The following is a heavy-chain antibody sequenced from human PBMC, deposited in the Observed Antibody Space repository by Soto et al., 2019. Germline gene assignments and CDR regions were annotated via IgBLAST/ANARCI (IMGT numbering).Heavy chain of an antibody. Sequence: AGGSLRLSCAASGFTFSSYWMSWVRQAPGKGLEWVANIKQDGSEKYYVDSVKGRFTISRDNAKNSLYLQMNSLRAEDTAVYYCARGTYNDFWSGRPIIHGMDVWGQGTTVTVSS. CDR1: GFTFSSYW. V-gene: IGHV3-7*03. CDR2: IKQDGSEK. J-gene: IGHJ6*02. D-gene: IGHD3-3*01. CDR3: ARGTYNDFWSGRPIIHGMDV.